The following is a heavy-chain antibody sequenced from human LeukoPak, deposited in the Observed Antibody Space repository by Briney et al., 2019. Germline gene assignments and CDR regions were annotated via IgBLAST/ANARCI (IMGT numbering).Heavy chain of an antibody. CDR1: GFTFSSYS. J-gene: IGHJ4*02. CDR3: ARDVWFGAPSATSSYFDY. V-gene: IGHV3-21*01. CDR2: ISSSSSNI. Sequence: GGSLRLSCAASGFTFSSYSMNWVRQAPGKGLEWVSSISSSSSNIYYADSVKGRFTISRDNAKNSLYLQMNSLRAEDTAVYYCARDVWFGAPSATSSYFDYWGQGTLVTVSS. D-gene: IGHD3-10*01.